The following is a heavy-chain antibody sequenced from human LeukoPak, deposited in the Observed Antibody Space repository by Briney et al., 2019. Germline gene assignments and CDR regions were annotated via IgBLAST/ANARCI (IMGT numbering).Heavy chain of an antibody. CDR1: GFTFSSYA. CDR2: ITGRRGST. D-gene: IGHD2-2*01. V-gene: IGHV3-23*01. CDR3: ARVIGYCSDTSCFEGN. J-gene: IGHJ4*02. Sequence: GGSLRLSCAASGFTFSSYAMTWVRQAPGKGLEWVSGITGRRGSTYYADSVKGRFTISRDNSKNTLYLQMHRLRAEDTAVYHCARVIGYCSDTSCFEGNWGQGTLVTVSS.